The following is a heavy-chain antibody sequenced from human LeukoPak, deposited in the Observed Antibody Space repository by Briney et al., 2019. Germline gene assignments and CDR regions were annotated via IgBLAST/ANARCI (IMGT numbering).Heavy chain of an antibody. CDR2: ISGSGGST. CDR3: AKSGVATIKRGNWFDP. D-gene: IGHD5-12*01. CDR1: GFTFSSYA. V-gene: IGHV3-23*01. J-gene: IGHJ5*02. Sequence: PGGSLRLSCAASGFTFSSYAMSWVRQAPGEGLEWVSAISGSGGSTYYADSVKGRFTISRDNSKNTLYLQMNSLRAEDTAVYYCAKSGVATIKRGNWFDPWGQGTLVTVSS.